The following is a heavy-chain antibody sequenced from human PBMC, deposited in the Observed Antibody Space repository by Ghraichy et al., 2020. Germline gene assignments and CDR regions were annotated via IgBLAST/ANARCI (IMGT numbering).Heavy chain of an antibody. CDR2: IDWDDDK. V-gene: IGHV2-70*01. Sequence: SGPTLVKPTQTLTLTCTFSGFSLSTSGMCVSWIRQPPGKTLAWLSLIDWDDDKYYSTSLKTRLTISKDTSKNRVVLTMTNMDPVDTATYYCARKAAAAEGRYFDNWGQGTLVTVSS. J-gene: IGHJ4*02. CDR3: ARKAAAAEGRYFDN. CDR1: GFSLSTSGMC. D-gene: IGHD6-13*01.